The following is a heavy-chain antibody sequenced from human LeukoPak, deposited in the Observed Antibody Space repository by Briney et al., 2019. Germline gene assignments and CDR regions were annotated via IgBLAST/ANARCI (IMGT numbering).Heavy chain of an antibody. D-gene: IGHD2-2*01. CDR2: IWYDGSNK. J-gene: IGHJ5*02. Sequence: GGSLRLSCAASGFTFSSYGMHWVRQAPGKGLEWVAVIWYDGSNKYYADSVKGRFTISRDNSKNTLYLQMNSLRAEDTAVYYCARDSVPAAIWYNWFDPWGQGTLVTVSS. CDR3: ARDSVPAAIWYNWFDP. CDR1: GFTFSSYG. V-gene: IGHV3-33*01.